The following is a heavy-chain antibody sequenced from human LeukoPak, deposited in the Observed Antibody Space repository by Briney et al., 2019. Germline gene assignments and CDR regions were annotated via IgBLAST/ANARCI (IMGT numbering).Heavy chain of an antibody. CDR1: GFTFSSYE. Sequence: PGGSLRLSCAASGFTFSSYEMNWVRQAPGKGLEWVSYISSSGSTIYYADSVKGQFTISRDNAKNSLYLQMNSLRAEDTAVYYCARVRRLLGADYWGQGTLVTVSS. J-gene: IGHJ4*02. CDR2: ISSSGSTI. D-gene: IGHD2-15*01. CDR3: ARVRRLLGADY. V-gene: IGHV3-48*03.